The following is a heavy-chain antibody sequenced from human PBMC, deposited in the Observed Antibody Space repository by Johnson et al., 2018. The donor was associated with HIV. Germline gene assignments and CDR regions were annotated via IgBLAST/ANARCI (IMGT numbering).Heavy chain of an antibody. J-gene: IGHJ3*02. V-gene: IGHV3-NL1*01. D-gene: IGHD5-18*01. CDR3: ASGYSYGPDSFDI. CDR1: GFTFSSYG. CDR2: INWNGGST. Sequence: QVQVLESGGGVVQPGGSLRLSCVASGFTFSSYGMHWVRQAPGKGLEWVSDINWNGGSTYYAGFVKGRFTISRDNSKNTLYLQMKSLRSEDTAVYYCASGYSYGPDSFDIWGQGTMVTVSS.